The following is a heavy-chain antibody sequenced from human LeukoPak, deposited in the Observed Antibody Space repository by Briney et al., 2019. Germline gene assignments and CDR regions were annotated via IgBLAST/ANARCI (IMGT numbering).Heavy chain of an antibody. CDR3: ARGRALDIVVVPAARKRANWFDL. CDR2: INHSGST. J-gene: IGHJ5*02. D-gene: IGHD2-2*03. V-gene: IGHV4-39*07. Sequence: PSGTLSLTCTVSGGSISSSSYYWGWNRQPPGKGLEWIGEINHSGSTNYNPSLKSRVTISVDTSKNQFSLKLSSVTAADTAVYYCARGRALDIVVVPAARKRANWFDLWGQGTLVTVSS. CDR1: GGSISSSSYY.